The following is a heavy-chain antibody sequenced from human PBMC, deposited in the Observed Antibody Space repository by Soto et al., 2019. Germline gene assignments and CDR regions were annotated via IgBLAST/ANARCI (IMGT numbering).Heavy chain of an antibody. CDR1: GFPFSSFA. CDR3: ARDSRVSTRGFYYYSMDV. CDR2: ITGSGSTT. D-gene: IGHD3-16*01. J-gene: IGHJ6*02. Sequence: GGSLRLSCTASGFPFSSFAMSWVRQAPGKGLEWVSIITGSGSTTHYAAPVKGRYTISRDTSNDTLYLEIHSLRAEDTAVFYCARDSRVSTRGFYYYSMDVWGQGTTVTVSS. V-gene: IGHV3-23*01.